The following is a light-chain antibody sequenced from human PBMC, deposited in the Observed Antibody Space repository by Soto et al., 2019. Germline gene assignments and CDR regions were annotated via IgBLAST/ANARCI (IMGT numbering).Light chain of an antibody. V-gene: IGLV2-23*01. CDR2: EAS. Sequence: QSALTQPASVTGSPGQSITISCTGTRSDVGSFHLVSWYQQHPGKAPKLMIYEASKRPSGASDRFSGSKSGTTASLTISGLQAEDEADYYCCSYAGSSTYVLGTGTKVTVL. CDR1: RSDVGSFHL. J-gene: IGLJ1*01. CDR3: CSYAGSSTYV.